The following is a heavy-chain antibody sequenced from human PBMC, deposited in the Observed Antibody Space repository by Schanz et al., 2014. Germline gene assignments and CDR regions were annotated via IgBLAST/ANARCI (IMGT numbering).Heavy chain of an antibody. CDR3: ARDRRRYCSTASCLHDNWFDP. D-gene: IGHD2-2*01. Sequence: QVQLLQSGAEVKKPGASVKVSCKASGYTFSSYGITWVRQAPGQGLEWMGWISGYNGNTKCAQKLQGRVTMTTDTSTNTAYMELRSLRSDDTAVYYCARDRRRYCSTASCLHDNWFDPWGQGTLVIVSS. CDR2: ISGYNGNT. CDR1: GYTFSSYG. V-gene: IGHV1-18*01. J-gene: IGHJ5*02.